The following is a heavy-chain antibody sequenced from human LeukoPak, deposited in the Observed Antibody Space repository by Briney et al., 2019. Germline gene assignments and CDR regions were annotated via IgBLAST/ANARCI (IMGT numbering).Heavy chain of an antibody. CDR1: GAAIGRYY. CDR3: VRDPYYGSGNFDY. V-gene: IGHV4-59*01. Sequence: PSETLSLTCTVSGAAIGRYYWTWIRQPPGKGLDWIGYNFNRATTKYNPSLQSRVTISIDASKRQFPLSLNTVTGADTAVYYCVRDPYYGSGNFDYWGQGILVAVSS. CDR2: NFNRATT. D-gene: IGHD3-10*01. J-gene: IGHJ4*02.